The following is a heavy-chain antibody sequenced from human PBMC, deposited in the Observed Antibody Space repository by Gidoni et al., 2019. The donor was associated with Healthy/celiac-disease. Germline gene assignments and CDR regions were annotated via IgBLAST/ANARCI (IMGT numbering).Heavy chain of an antibody. V-gene: IGHV1-69*01. Sequence: QVQLVQSGAEVKKPGSSVKVSCKASGGTFSSYAISWVRQAPGQGLEWMGGIIPIFGTANYAQKFQGRVTITADESTSTAYMGLSSLRSEDTAVYYCARDSSRGGYQLLLYYWGQGTLVTVSS. CDR1: GGTFSSYA. CDR2: IIPIFGTA. D-gene: IGHD2-2*01. CDR3: ARDSSRGGYQLLLYY. J-gene: IGHJ4*02.